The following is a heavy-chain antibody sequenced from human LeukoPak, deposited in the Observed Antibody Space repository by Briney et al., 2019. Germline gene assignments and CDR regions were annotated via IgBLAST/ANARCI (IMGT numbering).Heavy chain of an antibody. J-gene: IGHJ4*02. CDR1: GGSISSGDYY. V-gene: IGHV4-31*03. Sequence: SETLSLTCTVSGGSISSGDYYWSWIRQHPGKGLEWIGYIYYSGSTYYNPSLKSRVTISVDTSKNQFSLKLSSVTAADTAVYYCARVTDSGWYYFDYWGQGTLVTVSS. CDR3: ARVTDSGWYYFDY. D-gene: IGHD6-19*01. CDR2: IYYSGST.